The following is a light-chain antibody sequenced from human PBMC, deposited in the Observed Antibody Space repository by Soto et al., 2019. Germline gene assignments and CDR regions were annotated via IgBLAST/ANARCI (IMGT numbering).Light chain of an antibody. Sequence: LTQPPSVSWAPGQRVTLSCTGNSSNLGAGYDVHWYQQLPGAAPKLVIFGNRNRPSGVPERFSGSKSGTSASLAIPGLQAEDEADYYCQAYDYSLTASVFGGGTKVTVL. CDR1: SSNLGAGYD. V-gene: IGLV1-40*01. CDR2: GNR. CDR3: QAYDYSLTASV. J-gene: IGLJ3*02.